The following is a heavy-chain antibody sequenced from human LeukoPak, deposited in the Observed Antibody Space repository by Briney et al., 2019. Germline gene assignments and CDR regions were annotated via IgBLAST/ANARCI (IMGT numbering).Heavy chain of an antibody. V-gene: IGHV3-23*01. D-gene: IGHD1-26*01. Sequence: GGSLRLSCLTSGFTLTTNAMSWVRQAPGKGLEWISGISGSGASTYYADSVKGRFTISRDDSRNTLYLQMNSLRGDDTAVYYCAKDVGKRESLHFFDYWGQGTLVTVSS. CDR1: GFTLTTNA. J-gene: IGHJ4*02. CDR3: AKDVGKRESLHFFDY. CDR2: ISGSGAST.